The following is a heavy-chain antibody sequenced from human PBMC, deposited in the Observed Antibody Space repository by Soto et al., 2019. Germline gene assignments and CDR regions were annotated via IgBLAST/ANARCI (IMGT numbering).Heavy chain of an antibody. CDR2: IYRSGST. D-gene: IGHD4-17*01. CDR3: ARHLRLDYGNWFDP. Sequence: SETLSLTCAVSGGSISSSNWWSWVRQPPGKGLEWIGEIYRSGSTNYNPSLKSRVTISVDTSKNQFSLKLSSVTAADTAVYYCARHLRLDYGNWFDPWGQGTLVTVSS. V-gene: IGHV4-4*02. J-gene: IGHJ5*02. CDR1: GGSISSSNW.